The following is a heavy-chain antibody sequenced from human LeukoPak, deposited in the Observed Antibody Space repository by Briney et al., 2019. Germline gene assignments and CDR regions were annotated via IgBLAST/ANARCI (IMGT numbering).Heavy chain of an antibody. V-gene: IGHV1-69*04. Sequence: SVKVSCKASGGTFSSYAISWVRQAPGQGLEWMGRIIPILGIANYAQKFQGRVTITADKSTSTAYMELSSLRSEDTAVYYCASLQDLDIAVVPAAIESVAYWGQGTLVTVSS. CDR3: ASLQDLDIAVVPAAIESVAY. CDR2: IIPILGIA. CDR1: GGTFSSYA. D-gene: IGHD2-2*01. J-gene: IGHJ4*02.